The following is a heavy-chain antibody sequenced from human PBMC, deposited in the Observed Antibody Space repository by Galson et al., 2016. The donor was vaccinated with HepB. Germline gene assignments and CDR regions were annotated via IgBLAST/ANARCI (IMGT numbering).Heavy chain of an antibody. D-gene: IGHD6-19*01. Sequence: SETLSLTCDVSGGSIRSSNWWTWVRQFPGKGLEWIGEIYHNGNPNYHPSLRSRVSISVDKARNQFSLKLTSVTAADTAIYYCVRNGAVAGTGFDYWGQGTPVIVSS. J-gene: IGHJ4*02. CDR3: VRNGAVAGTGFDY. V-gene: IGHV4/OR15-8*01. CDR2: IYHNGNP. CDR1: GGSIRSSNW.